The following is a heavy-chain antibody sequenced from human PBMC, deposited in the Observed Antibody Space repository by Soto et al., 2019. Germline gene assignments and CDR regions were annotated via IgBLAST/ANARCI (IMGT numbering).Heavy chain of an antibody. CDR3: VKDRVSEHNSGWPQGD. D-gene: IGHD6-19*01. CDR2: ISNDGRTK. V-gene: IGHV3-30*18. CDR1: GFTFSGYG. J-gene: IGHJ4*02. Sequence: GGSLRLSCAASGFTFSGYGMHWVRQAPGKGLEWVAAISNDGRTKYYADPVKGRFTISRDNSKGTLDLQMNSLRVEDTAIYYCVKDRVSEHNSGWPQGDWGQGTLVTVSS.